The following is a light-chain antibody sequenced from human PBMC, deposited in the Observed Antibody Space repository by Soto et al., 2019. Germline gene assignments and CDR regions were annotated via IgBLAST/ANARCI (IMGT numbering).Light chain of an antibody. CDR1: QGISRY. CDR3: QQLST. CDR2: AAS. J-gene: IGKJ3*01. Sequence: DIQLTQSPSFLSASVGDRVTITCRASQGISRYLAGYQQKPGRDAKLLIYAASTLQSGVPSRFSGSGSGTEFTLTISSLQPEDFATYYCQQLSTFGPGTKVDIK. V-gene: IGKV1-9*01.